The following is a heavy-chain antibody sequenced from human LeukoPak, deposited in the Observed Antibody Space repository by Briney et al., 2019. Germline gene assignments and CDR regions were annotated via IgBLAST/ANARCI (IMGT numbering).Heavy chain of an antibody. CDR2: IIPILGIA. CDR3: ARARGRDGYNYYY. Sequence: SVKVSCKASGGTFSSYAISWVRQAPGQGLEWMGRIIPILGIANYAQKFQGRVTITADKSTSTAYMELSSLRSEDTAVYYCARARGRDGYNYYYWGQGTLVTVSS. D-gene: IGHD5-24*01. V-gene: IGHV1-69*04. J-gene: IGHJ4*02. CDR1: GGTFSSYA.